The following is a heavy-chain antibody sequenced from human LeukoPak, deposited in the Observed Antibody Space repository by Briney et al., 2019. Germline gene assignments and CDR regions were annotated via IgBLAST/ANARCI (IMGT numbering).Heavy chain of an antibody. V-gene: IGHV4-34*01. CDR3: ARGLPLRYYYGSGSYRGYYYGMDV. Sequence: SETLSLTCAVYGGSFSGYYWSWIRQPPGKGLEWIGEINHSGSTNYNPSLKSRVTISVDTSKNQFSLKLSSVTAADTAVYYCARGLPLRYYYGSGSYRGYYYGMDVWGQGTTVTVSS. CDR2: INHSGST. D-gene: IGHD3-10*01. J-gene: IGHJ6*02. CDR1: GGSFSGYY.